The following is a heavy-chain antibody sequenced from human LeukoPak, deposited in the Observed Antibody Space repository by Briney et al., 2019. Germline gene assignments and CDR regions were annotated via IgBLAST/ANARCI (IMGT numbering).Heavy chain of an antibody. D-gene: IGHD3-22*01. CDR2: FDPEDGET. Sequence: ASVKVSCKVSGYTLTELCMHWVRQAPGKGLEWMGGFDPEDGETIYAQKFQGRVTMTEDTSTDTAYMELSSLRSEDTAVYYCATEFGYPQTNWFDPWGQGTLVTVSS. J-gene: IGHJ5*02. V-gene: IGHV1-24*01. CDR3: ATEFGYPQTNWFDP. CDR1: GYTLTELC.